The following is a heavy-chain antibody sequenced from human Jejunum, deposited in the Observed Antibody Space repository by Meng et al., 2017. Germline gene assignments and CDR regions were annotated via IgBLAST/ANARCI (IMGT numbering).Heavy chain of an antibody. J-gene: IGHJ4*02. CDR3: AKRKFSYAYDFDY. CDR1: GFTFSTFA. CDR2: IFPTGDTT. V-gene: IGHV3-23*01. D-gene: IGHD3-16*01. Sequence: GGSLRLSCAASGFTFSTFALTWVRQAPGQGLEWVSTIFPTGDTTFYADSVEGRFTISRDNSRSTLFLQMNSLRAEDTAVYYCAKRKFSYAYDFDYWGQGTRVTVSS.